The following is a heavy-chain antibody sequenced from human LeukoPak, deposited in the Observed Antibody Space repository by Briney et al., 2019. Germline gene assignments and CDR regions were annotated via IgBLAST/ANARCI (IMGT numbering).Heavy chain of an antibody. Sequence: PGGSLRLSCAASGFTFDDYGMSWVRQAPGKGLEWIGEINHSGSTNYNPSLKSRVTISVDTSKNQFSLKLSSVTAADTAVYYCARRWWLWFGELSSPFDYWGQGTLVTVSS. J-gene: IGHJ4*02. CDR1: GFTFDDYG. D-gene: IGHD3-10*01. V-gene: IGHV4-34*01. CDR3: ARRWWLWFGELSSPFDY. CDR2: INHSGST.